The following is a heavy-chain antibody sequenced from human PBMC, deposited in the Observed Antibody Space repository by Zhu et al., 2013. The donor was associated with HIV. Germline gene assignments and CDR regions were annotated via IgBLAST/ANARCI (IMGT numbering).Heavy chain of an antibody. V-gene: IGHV1-24*01. Sequence: QVQLVQSGTEVKKPGASVKVSCKVSGYSLSDLSMHWVRLAPGKGLEWMGGFDPETLGIVYAQKFKGRVTLTEDTTTDTAYMALISLRYEDTAVYYCATDRADYYDSSGAFDTWGQGTMVTVSS. CDR3: ATDRADYYDSSGAFDT. D-gene: IGHD3-22*01. CDR1: GYSLSDLS. CDR2: FDPETLGI. J-gene: IGHJ3*02.